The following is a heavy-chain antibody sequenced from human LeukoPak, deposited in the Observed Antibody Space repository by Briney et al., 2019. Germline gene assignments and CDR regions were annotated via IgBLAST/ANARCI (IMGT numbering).Heavy chain of an antibody. CDR1: GFTFSTSA. V-gene: IGHV3-30*03. Sequence: PGGSLRLSRAASGFTFSTSAMHWVRQAPGKGLDWVAVISYDESNKYYADSVKGRFTISRDNSKSTLYLQMNSLRGEDTAMYYCARGTDTKPFWSGYWVDVWARGPRSPSP. CDR3: ARGTDTKPFWSGYWVDV. J-gene: IGHJ6*02. CDR2: ISYDESNK. D-gene: IGHD3-3*01.